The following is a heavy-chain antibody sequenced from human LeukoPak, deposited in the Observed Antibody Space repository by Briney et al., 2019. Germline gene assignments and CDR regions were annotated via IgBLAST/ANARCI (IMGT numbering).Heavy chain of an antibody. CDR1: GFTFSDYY. CDR3: ARSEGSPSDYYFDY. J-gene: IGHJ4*02. Sequence: GGSLRLSRAASGFTFSDYYMSWIRQAPGKGLEWVSYISSSGSTIYYADSVKGRFTISRDNAKNSLYLQMNSLRAEDTAVYYCARSEGSPSDYYFDYWGQGTLVTVSS. D-gene: IGHD2-15*01. CDR2: ISSSGSTI. V-gene: IGHV3-11*01.